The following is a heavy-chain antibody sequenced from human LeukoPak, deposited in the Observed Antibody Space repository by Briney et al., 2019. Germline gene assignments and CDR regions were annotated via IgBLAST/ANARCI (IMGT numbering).Heavy chain of an antibody. CDR2: VSGRDDST. CDR3: AKWGDYDILTGYYDPDY. Sequence: GASLRLSCAASGFTFTNYAMYWVRQAPGKGLEWVSAVSGRDDSTYYADSVKGRFTISRDTYKNTLYLQMNSLRAEDTAVYYCAKWGDYDILTGYYDPDYWGQGTLVTVSS. V-gene: IGHV3-23*01. D-gene: IGHD3-9*01. J-gene: IGHJ4*02. CDR1: GFTFTNYA.